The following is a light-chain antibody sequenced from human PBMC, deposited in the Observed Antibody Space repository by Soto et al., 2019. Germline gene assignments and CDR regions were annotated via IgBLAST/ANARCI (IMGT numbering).Light chain of an antibody. CDR3: QQYGSLIT. V-gene: IGKV3-20*01. CDR2: GAF. Sequence: ESVLTQSPGTLSLSPGERAALSCRASQSLSSSYLAWHQPKPGQAPRLVIYGAFSRATGIPDRFSGSGSGTDFTLTISRLEPEDFAVYYCQQYGSLITFGQGTRLEI. J-gene: IGKJ5*01. CDR1: QSLSSSY.